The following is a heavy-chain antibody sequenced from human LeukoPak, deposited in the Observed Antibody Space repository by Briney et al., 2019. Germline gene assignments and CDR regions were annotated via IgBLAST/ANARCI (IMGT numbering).Heavy chain of an antibody. V-gene: IGHV3-30-3*01. J-gene: IGHJ4*02. D-gene: IGHD3-3*01. CDR3: ARAGYDFWREFDY. CDR1: GFTFSSYA. CDR2: ISYDGSNK. Sequence: PGGSLRLSCAASGFTFSSYAMHWVRQAPGKGLEWVAVISYDGSNKYYADSVKGRFTISRDNSKNTLYLQMNSLRAEDTAVYYCARAGYDFWREFDYWGQGTLVTVSS.